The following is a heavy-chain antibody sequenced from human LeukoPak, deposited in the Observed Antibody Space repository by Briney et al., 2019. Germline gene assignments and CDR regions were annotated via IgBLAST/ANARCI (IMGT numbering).Heavy chain of an antibody. Sequence: GGSLRLSCAASGFTFSSYGMHWVRQAPGKGLEWVAVISYDGSNKYYADSVKGRFTISRDNSKNTLYLQMNTLRAEDTAVFHCARSFGIDYFDSSGYYALDYWGQGTLVTVSS. CDR1: GFTFSSYG. D-gene: IGHD3-22*01. CDR3: ARSFGIDYFDSSGYYALDY. J-gene: IGHJ4*02. CDR2: ISYDGSNK. V-gene: IGHV3-30*03.